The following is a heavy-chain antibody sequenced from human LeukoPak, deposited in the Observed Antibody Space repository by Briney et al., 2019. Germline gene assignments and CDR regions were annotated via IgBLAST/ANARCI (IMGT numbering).Heavy chain of an antibody. Sequence: ASVKVSCKASGYTLTELSMHWVRQAPGQGLEWMGGFDPEDGETIYAQKFQGRVTMTKDTSTDTAYMELSSVRSEDRAVYYCATRPKNYYESSGNDAFDIWGKEKVVSV. CDR1: GYTLTELS. V-gene: IGHV1-24*01. CDR2: FDPEDGET. J-gene: IGHJ3*02. D-gene: IGHD3-22*01. CDR3: ATRPKNYYESSGNDAFDI.